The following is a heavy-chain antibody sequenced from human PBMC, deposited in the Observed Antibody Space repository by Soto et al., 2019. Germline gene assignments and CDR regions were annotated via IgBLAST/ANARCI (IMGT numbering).Heavy chain of an antibody. D-gene: IGHD3-10*01. Sequence: QVQLVQSGAEVKKPGSSVKVSCKASGGTFSSYTISWVRQAPGQGLEWMGRIIPILGIANYAQKFQGRVTITADKSTSTAYMELSSLRSEDTAVYYCARGPYHTLWFGESPFDYWGQGTLVTVSS. CDR1: GGTFSSYT. V-gene: IGHV1-69*02. CDR2: IIPILGIA. CDR3: ARGPYHTLWFGESPFDY. J-gene: IGHJ4*02.